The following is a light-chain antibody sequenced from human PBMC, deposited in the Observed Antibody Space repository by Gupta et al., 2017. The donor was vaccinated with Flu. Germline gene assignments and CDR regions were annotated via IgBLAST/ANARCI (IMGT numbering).Light chain of an antibody. CDR2: MTS. CDR1: QSLLHSSGYNF. J-gene: IGKJ4*01. Sequence: EMVMTQSSLSLPVTPGEPASISCRSSQSLLHSSGYNFLDWYVQKPGQSPQLLVYMTSNRASGVPDRFSGSGSGTDFTLKISRVEAEDVGLYFGMQALEGLSFGGGTKVEIK. CDR3: MQALEGLS. V-gene: IGKV2-28*01.